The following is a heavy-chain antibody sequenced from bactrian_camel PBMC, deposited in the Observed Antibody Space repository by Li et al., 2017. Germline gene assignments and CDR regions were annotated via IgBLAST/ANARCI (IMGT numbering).Heavy chain of an antibody. V-gene: IGHV3S1*01. Sequence: QVQLVESGGGSVQSGGSLTLSCTASGYTYRNLCLAWFRQAPGKGREEVAAIDDDGSTTYDDSVRGRFTISKDTVKNTVLLQMNSLKPEDTAMYYCATDFKPCRSTYAPFFRYRGQGTQVTVS. CDR3: ATDFKPCRSTYAPFFRY. CDR1: GYTYRNLC. J-gene: IGHJ4*01. D-gene: IGHD6*01. CDR2: IDDDGST.